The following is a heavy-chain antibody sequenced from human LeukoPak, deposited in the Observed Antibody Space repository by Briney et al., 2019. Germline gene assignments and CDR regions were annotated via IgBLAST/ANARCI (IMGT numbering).Heavy chain of an antibody. CDR1: GFTFSSYG. CDR2: ISYDGSNK. J-gene: IGHJ4*02. Sequence: PGGSLRLSCAASGFTFSSYGMHWVRQAPGKGLEWVAVISYDGSNKYYADSVKGRFTISRDNSKNTLYLQMNSLRAEDTAVYYCAKPTLPYCSASSCYSGSFDYWGQGTLVTVSS. CDR3: AKPTLPYCSASSCYSGSFDY. D-gene: IGHD2-15*01. V-gene: IGHV3-30*18.